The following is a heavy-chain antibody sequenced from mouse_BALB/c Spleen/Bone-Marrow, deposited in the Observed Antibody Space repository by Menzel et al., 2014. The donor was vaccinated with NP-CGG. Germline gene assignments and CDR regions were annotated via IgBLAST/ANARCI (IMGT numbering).Heavy chain of an antibody. J-gene: IGHJ2*01. CDR2: ISYSGNT. V-gene: IGHV3-8*02. Sequence: QLQQSGPSLVKPSQTLSLTCSVTGDSITNAYWNWIRKFPGNKIDYMGYISYSGNTYYNPSLKGRTSITRDTSKNQFYLQLNSVTTEDTATYFCARGTGYYFDYWGQGTTLTVSS. D-gene: IGHD3-3*01. CDR3: ARGTGYYFDY. CDR1: GDSITNAY.